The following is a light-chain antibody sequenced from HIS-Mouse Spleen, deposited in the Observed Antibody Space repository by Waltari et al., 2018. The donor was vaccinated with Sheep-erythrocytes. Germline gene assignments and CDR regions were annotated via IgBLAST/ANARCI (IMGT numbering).Light chain of an antibody. CDR2: EGS. CDR1: SSDAGSYNI. Sequence: QSALTQPASVSGSPGQSITISCTGTSSDAGSYNIVSWYQQHPGKAPKLMIYEGSKRPSGVSNRFSGSKSGNTASLTISGLQAEDEADYYCCSYAGSSTPWVFGGGTKLTVL. V-gene: IGLV2-23*01. J-gene: IGLJ3*02. CDR3: CSYAGSSTPWV.